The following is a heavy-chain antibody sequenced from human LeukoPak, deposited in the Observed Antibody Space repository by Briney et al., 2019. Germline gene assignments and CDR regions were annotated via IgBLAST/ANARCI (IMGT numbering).Heavy chain of an antibody. V-gene: IGHV3-48*01. D-gene: IGHD6-13*01. Sequence: GVSLRLSCAASGFTFSSYSMNWVRQAPGQGLEWVSYINSSSSTIDYADSVKGRFTISRDIAKNSLYLKMNSLRAEDTAVYYCARDWQRGIAAAGPAYWGQGTLVTVSS. CDR2: INSSSSTI. CDR1: GFTFSSYS. J-gene: IGHJ4*02. CDR3: ARDWQRGIAAAGPAY.